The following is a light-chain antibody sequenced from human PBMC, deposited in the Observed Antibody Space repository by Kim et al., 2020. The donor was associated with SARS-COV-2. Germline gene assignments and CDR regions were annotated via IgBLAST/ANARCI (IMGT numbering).Light chain of an antibody. V-gene: IGKV3-20*01. J-gene: IGKJ1*01. Sequence: SPGERATLSCRASQSVSSIYLAWYQQKPGQAPRLLIYGASSRATGMPDRFSGSGSGTDFTLTISRLEPEDFAVYYCQQYGSSPWTFGQGTKVEIK. CDR2: GAS. CDR1: QSVSSIY. CDR3: QQYGSSPWT.